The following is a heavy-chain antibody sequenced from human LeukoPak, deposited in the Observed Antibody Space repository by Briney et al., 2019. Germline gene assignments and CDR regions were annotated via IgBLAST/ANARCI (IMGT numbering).Heavy chain of an antibody. J-gene: IGHJ4*02. Sequence: SETLSLTCAVSGGSISSSNWWIWLRQPPGKGLEWIGEIYHSGRGNTNYNPSLKSRATISIDNAKDQFSLKLRSVTAADTAVYFCARDNPRTTTYSSGSSFDFWGQGTLVTVSS. CDR2: IYHSGRGNT. CDR1: GGSISSSNW. CDR3: ARDNPRTTTYSSGSSFDF. V-gene: IGHV4/OR15-8*02. D-gene: IGHD6-19*01.